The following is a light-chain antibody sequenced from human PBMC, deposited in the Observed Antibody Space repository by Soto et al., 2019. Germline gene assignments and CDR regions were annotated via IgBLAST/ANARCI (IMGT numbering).Light chain of an antibody. CDR2: GAS. CDR3: QQYGSSPPLT. Sequence: EIVLTQSPGTLSLSPGERATLSCRASQSVSSSYLAWYQQKPGQAPRLLIYGASSRATGIPYRFSGSGSGTDFTLTISRLEPEDFAVYYCQQYGSSPPLTVGQGTKVEI. J-gene: IGKJ1*01. CDR1: QSVSSSY. V-gene: IGKV3-20*01.